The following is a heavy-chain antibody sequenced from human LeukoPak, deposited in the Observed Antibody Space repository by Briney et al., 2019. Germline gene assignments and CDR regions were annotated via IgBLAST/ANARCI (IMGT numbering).Heavy chain of an antibody. CDR2: LSGSGITT. CDR1: GFTFTDYW. D-gene: IGHD6-19*01. V-gene: IGHV3-23*01. Sequence: GSLRLSCAASGFTFTDYWMHWVRQVPGKGLVWVSTLSGSGITTYYADSVKGRFTISRDNSRNTLYLQMNSLRAEDAGVYYCAKGIYSSGWSYFDYWGHGTLVTVSS. CDR3: AKGIYSSGWSYFDY. J-gene: IGHJ4*01.